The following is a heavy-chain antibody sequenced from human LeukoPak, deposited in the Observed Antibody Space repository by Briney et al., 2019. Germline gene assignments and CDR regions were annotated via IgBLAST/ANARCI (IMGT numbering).Heavy chain of an antibody. CDR1: GGSISSSSYY. J-gene: IGHJ4*02. D-gene: IGHD3-22*01. CDR3: ARSGYYNDY. V-gene: IGHV4-39*07. Sequence: PSETLSLTCTVSGGSISSSSYYWGWIRQPPGKGLEWIGYIYHSGSTYYNPSLKSRVTISVDRSKNQFSLKLSSVTAADTAVYYCARSGYYNDYWGQGTLVTVSS. CDR2: IYHSGST.